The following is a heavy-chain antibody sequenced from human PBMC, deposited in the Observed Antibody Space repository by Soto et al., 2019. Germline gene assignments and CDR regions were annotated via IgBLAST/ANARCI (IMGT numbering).Heavy chain of an antibody. D-gene: IGHD2-15*01. CDR3: AREGVSGYCSGGSCYSGYYFDY. CDR1: GYTFTSYY. CDR2: INPSGGST. V-gene: IGHV1-46*01. J-gene: IGHJ4*01. Sequence: ASVKVSCKASGYTFTSYYMHWVRQAPGQGLEWMGIINPSGGSTSYAQKFQGRVTMTRDTSTSTVYMELSSLRSEDTAVYYCAREGVSGYCSGGSCYSGYYFDYWG.